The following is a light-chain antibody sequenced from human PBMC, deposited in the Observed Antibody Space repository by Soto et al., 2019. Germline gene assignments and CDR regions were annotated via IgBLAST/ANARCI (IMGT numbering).Light chain of an antibody. CDR3: SSYAGSNIGV. V-gene: IGLV2-8*01. CDR2: EVS. J-gene: IGLJ1*01. Sequence: QSVLTQPPSASGSPGQSVTISCTGTSSDVGACNYVSWFQQHPGKAPKLMIYEVSKRPSGVPDRFSGSKSGSTASLTVSGLQTEDEADYYCSSYAGSNIGVFGTGTKVTVL. CDR1: SSDVGACNY.